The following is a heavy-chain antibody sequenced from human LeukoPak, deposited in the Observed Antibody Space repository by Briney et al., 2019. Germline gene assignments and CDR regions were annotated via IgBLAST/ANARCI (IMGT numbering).Heavy chain of an antibody. CDR3: ARARDNWNYEAFDI. V-gene: IGHV3-11*01. CDR1: GFTFSDYY. CDR2: ISDSGNTI. D-gene: IGHD1-7*01. Sequence: SGGSLRLSCAASGFTFSDYYMNWIRQAPGKGLEWVSYISDSGNTIHSADSVKGRFTISRDNAKNSLYLQINSLRAEDTAVYYCARARDNWNYEAFDIWGQGTMVAVSS. J-gene: IGHJ3*02.